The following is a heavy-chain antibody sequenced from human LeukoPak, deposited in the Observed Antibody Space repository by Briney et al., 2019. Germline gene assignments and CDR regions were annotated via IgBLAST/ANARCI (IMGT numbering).Heavy chain of an antibody. Sequence: PSDTLSLTCTVSPDSINGSNYYWRWARQPPGEGLEGSESIFYAGSTFYNPSLKIRVAISVDTSKNQFSLKLTSVTAAATAVYYCARRSAKALRGTAYGYYYFDLWGRGTLVTVSS. CDR3: ARRSAKALRGTAYGYYYFDL. D-gene: IGHD2-21*01. J-gene: IGHJ2*01. V-gene: IGHV4-39*01. CDR1: PDSINGSNYY. CDR2: IFYAGST.